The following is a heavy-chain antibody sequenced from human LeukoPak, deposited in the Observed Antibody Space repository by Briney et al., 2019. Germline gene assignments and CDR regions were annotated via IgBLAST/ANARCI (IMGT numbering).Heavy chain of an antibody. Sequence: PGGSLRLSCAASGFTFSNYAINWVRQAPGKGLEWVSGISDSGRNTFYADSVKGRFTISRDNSKYTLYLQMNSLRADDTAVYYCARSLEDKYSTDAFDIWGQGTMVTVSS. CDR1: GFTFSNYA. CDR3: ARSLEDKYSTDAFDI. V-gene: IGHV3-23*01. CDR2: ISDSGRNT. J-gene: IGHJ3*02. D-gene: IGHD2-15*01.